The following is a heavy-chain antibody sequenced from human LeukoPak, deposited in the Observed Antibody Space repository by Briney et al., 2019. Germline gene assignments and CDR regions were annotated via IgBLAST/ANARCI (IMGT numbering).Heavy chain of an antibody. Sequence: GGSLRLACAASGITLSNAWMSWVRQAPGKGLEWVGRIKSKSDGGTTDYPAPVKGRCTISRDDSKNTLYLQMNNLKTEDTAVYYCATGGHYFGLWGRGTLVTVSS. J-gene: IGHJ2*01. CDR3: ATGGHYFGL. CDR2: IKSKSDGGTT. V-gene: IGHV3-15*01. CDR1: GITLSNAW.